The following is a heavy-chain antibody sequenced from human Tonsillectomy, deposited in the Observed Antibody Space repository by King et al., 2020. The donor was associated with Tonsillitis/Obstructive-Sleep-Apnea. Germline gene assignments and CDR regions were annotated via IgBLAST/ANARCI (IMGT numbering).Heavy chain of an antibody. CDR2: INPNSGGT. V-gene: IGHV1-2*02. J-gene: IGHJ6*02. Sequence: QLVQSGAEVKKSGASVKVSCKTSGYTFTGHYMHWVRQAPGQGLEWMGWINPNSGGTNYAQKFQGRVTMTRDTSITTAYMELSRLRSDDTAMYYCASHLPSDWGFYGMDVWGQGTTVTVSS. D-gene: IGHD2-21*01. CDR3: ASHLPSDWGFYGMDV. CDR1: GYTFTGHY.